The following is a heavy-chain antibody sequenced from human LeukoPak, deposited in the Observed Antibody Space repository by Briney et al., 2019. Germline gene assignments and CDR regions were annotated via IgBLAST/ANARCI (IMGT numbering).Heavy chain of an antibody. D-gene: IGHD3-10*01. CDR1: GGSISSSSYY. CDR3: ARETQYYYGSGSSFWWFDP. J-gene: IGHJ5*02. Sequence: PSETLSLTCTVSGGSISSSSYYWGWIRQPPGRGLEWIGSIYYSGSTYYNPSLKSRVTISVDTSKNQFSLKLSSVTAADTAVYYCARETQYYYGSGSSFWWFDPWGQGTLVTVSS. V-gene: IGHV4-39*07. CDR2: IYYSGST.